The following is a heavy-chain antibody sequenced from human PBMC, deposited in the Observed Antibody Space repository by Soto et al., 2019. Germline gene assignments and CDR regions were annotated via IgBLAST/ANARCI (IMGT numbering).Heavy chain of an antibody. CDR3: ARAIWVGELYFDY. CDR2: IYYSGST. CDR1: GGSISSYY. J-gene: IGHJ4*02. V-gene: IGHV4-59*01. D-gene: IGHD3-10*01. Sequence: QVQLQESGPGLVKPSETLSLTCTVSGGSISSYYWSWIRQPPGKGMEWIGYIYYSGSTNYNPSLKSRVTISVDTSKNQFSLKLSSVTAADTAVYYCARAIWVGELYFDYWGQGTLVTVSS.